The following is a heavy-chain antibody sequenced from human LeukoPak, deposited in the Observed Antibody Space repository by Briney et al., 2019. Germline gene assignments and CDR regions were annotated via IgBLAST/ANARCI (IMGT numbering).Heavy chain of an antibody. CDR3: AREGGSVVPAAMKNFDY. V-gene: IGHV1-2*02. Sequence: ASVKVSCKASGYTFTGYYMHWVRQAPGQGLEWMGWINPNSGGTNYAQKFQGRVTVTRDTSITTAYMELSGLRSDDTAVYYCAREGGSVVPAAMKNFDYWGQGTLVTVSS. CDR2: INPNSGGT. CDR1: GYTFTGYY. D-gene: IGHD2-2*01. J-gene: IGHJ4*02.